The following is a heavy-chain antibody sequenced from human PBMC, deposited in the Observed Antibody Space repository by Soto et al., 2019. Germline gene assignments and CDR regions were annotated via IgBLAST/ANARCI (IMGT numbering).Heavy chain of an antibody. D-gene: IGHD3-9*01. CDR1: GYSFANYW. J-gene: IGHJ4*02. Sequence: PGESLKISCKASGYSFANYWIGWVRQMPGKGLEYMGIIYPDDSDTRYSPSFQGQVTISADKSISNAYLQWSSLKASDTAIFYCARSSRILTGSVRYFDYWGQGTLVTVSS. V-gene: IGHV5-51*01. CDR2: IYPDDSDT. CDR3: ARSSRILTGSVRYFDY.